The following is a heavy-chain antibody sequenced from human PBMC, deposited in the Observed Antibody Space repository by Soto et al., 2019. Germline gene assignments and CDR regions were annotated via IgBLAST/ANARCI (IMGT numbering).Heavy chain of an antibody. CDR1: GYTFTSYG. CDR3: ARTNWDSYYYYGMDV. D-gene: IGHD7-27*01. J-gene: IGHJ6*02. Sequence: ASVKVSCKASGYTFTSYGISWVRQAPGQGLEWMGWISAYNGNTNYAQKLQGRVTMTTDTSTSTAYMELRSLRSDDTAVYDCARTNWDSYYYYGMDVWGQGTTVTVSS. V-gene: IGHV1-18*01. CDR2: ISAYNGNT.